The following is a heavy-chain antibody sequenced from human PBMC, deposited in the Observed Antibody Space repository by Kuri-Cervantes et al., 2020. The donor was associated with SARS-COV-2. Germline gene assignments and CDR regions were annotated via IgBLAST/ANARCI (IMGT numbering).Heavy chain of an antibody. CDR1: GYTFTSYG. V-gene: IGHV1-18*01. CDR2: SSAYNGNT. Sequence: ASGKVSCKASGYTFTSYGISWVRQAPGQGLEWMGWSSAYNGNTNYAQKLQGRVTMTTDTSTSAAYMELRSLRSDDTAVYDCARDAGYYDSSGYRSCFDYWGQGTLVTVSS. D-gene: IGHD3-22*01. CDR3: ARDAGYYDSSGYRSCFDY. J-gene: IGHJ4*02.